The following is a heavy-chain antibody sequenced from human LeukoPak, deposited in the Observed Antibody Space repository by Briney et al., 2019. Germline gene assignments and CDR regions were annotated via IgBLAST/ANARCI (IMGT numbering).Heavy chain of an antibody. CDR3: VRVGVRAWFDS. J-gene: IGHJ5*01. CDR1: GFTFDDYA. Sequence: GGSLRLSCAVSGFTFDDYAMSWVRQPPGKGLEWLSHINYDGGSTSSADSVRGRFAISRDDAKNSLYLQLDSLRVEDTAVYYCVRVGVRAWFDSWGQGTLVTVSS. V-gene: IGHV3-20*04. D-gene: IGHD3-16*02. CDR2: INYDGGST.